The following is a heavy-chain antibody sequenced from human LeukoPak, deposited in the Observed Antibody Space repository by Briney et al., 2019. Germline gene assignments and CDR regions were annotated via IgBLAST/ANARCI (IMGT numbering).Heavy chain of an antibody. D-gene: IGHD2-21*01. Sequence: SQTLSLTCAISGDSVSSNSAAWNWIRQSPSKGLEWLGRTYYRSKWYNDYAVSVKSRITINPDTSKNQFSLQLDSVTPEDTAVYYCCHSLSGRTGAFDIWGRGTVVTVSS. V-gene: IGHV6-1*01. CDR3: CHSLSGRTGAFDI. CDR1: GDSVSSNSAA. J-gene: IGHJ3*02. CDR2: TYYRSKWYN.